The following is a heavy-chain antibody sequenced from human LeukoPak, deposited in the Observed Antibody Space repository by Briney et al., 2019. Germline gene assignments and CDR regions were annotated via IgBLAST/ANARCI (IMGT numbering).Heavy chain of an antibody. Sequence: ASVKVSCKASGGTFSSYAISWVRQAPGQGLEWMGRIIPILGIANYAQKFQGRVTITADKSTSTAYMELSSLRSEDTAVYYCARTKRGDYYYDSSGYYYDWGQGILVTVSS. V-gene: IGHV1-69*04. CDR3: ARTKRGDYYYDSSGYYYD. D-gene: IGHD3-22*01. CDR1: GGTFSSYA. J-gene: IGHJ4*02. CDR2: IIPILGIA.